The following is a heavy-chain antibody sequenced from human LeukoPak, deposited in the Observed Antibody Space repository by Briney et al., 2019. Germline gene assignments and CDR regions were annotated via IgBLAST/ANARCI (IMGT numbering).Heavy chain of an antibody. D-gene: IGHD3-16*01. CDR2: LSGSGGST. J-gene: IGHJ4*02. CDR1: GLTLSNYG. CDR3: AKRGIVIRSLFVVGYHKEASYFDS. V-gene: IGHV3-23*01. Sequence: GGSLRLSCVVSGLTLSNYGMSWVRQAPGKGLEWVAGLSGSGGSTHYADSVKGRFNISRDNPRHKLYLQINSLRAEDTAVYFCAKRGIVIRSLFVVGYHKEASYFDSWGQGALVTVSS.